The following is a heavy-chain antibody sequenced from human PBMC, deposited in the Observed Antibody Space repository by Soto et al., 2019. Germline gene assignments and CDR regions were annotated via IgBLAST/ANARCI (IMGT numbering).Heavy chain of an antibody. CDR1: GGSFSGYY. Sequence: NPSETLSLTCAVYGGSFSGYYWSWIRQPPGKGLEWIGEINHSGSTNYNPSLKSRVTISVDTSKNQFSLKLSSVTAADTAMYYCARGKRFGELSFHYYYYYGMDVWGQGTTVTVSS. J-gene: IGHJ6*02. D-gene: IGHD3-10*01. CDR2: INHSGST. V-gene: IGHV4-34*01. CDR3: ARGKRFGELSFHYYYYYGMDV.